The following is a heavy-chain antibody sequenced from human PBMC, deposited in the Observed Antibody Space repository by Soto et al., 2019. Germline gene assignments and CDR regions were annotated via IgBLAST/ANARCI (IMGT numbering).Heavy chain of an antibody. D-gene: IGHD2-15*01. V-gene: IGHV3-48*03. J-gene: IGHJ4*02. CDR2: ISSSGSTI. Sequence: EVQLVESGGGLVQPGGSLRLSCAASGFTFSSYEMNWVRQAPGKGLEWVSYISSSGSTIYYADSVKGRFTISRDNAKNSLYLQMNSLRAEDTAVYYCARVGCSGGSCSFDYWGQGTLVTVSS. CDR3: ARVGCSGGSCSFDY. CDR1: GFTFSSYE.